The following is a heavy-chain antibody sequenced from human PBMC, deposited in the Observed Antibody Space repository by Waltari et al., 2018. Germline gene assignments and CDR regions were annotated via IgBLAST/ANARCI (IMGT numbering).Heavy chain of an antibody. CDR2: MYIGENT. CDR1: GGSMRMFY. CDR3: ARGGTTRPWGSDR. Sequence: QVQLQESGPGLVKPSETLSLTCNVSGGSMRMFYWTWIRQPAGKGLEWIGRMYIGENTIYNPSLKSRVTMSIDTSKNQLSLDLTSLTAADTAVYYCARGGTTRPWGSDRWGQGALVTVSS. J-gene: IGHJ5*02. D-gene: IGHD3-16*01. V-gene: IGHV4-4*07.